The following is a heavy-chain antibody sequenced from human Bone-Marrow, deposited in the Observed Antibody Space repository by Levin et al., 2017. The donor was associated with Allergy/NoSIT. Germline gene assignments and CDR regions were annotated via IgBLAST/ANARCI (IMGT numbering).Heavy chain of an antibody. CDR2: IYYSGST. V-gene: IGHV4-30-4*01. D-gene: IGHD5-18*01. CDR3: ARVAMDRFDY. Sequence: SCTVSGGSISSGDYYWSWIRQPPGKGLEWIGYIYYSGSTYYNPSLKSRVTISVDTSKNQFSLKLSSVTAADTAVYYCARVAMDRFDYWGQGSLVTVSS. J-gene: IGHJ4*02. CDR1: GGSISSGDYY.